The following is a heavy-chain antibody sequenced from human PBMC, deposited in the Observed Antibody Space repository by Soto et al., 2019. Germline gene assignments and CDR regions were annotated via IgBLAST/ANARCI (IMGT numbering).Heavy chain of an antibody. CDR3: ARLRRHLGDFRSFDY. J-gene: IGHJ4*02. CDR2: IYPDDSDI. D-gene: IGHD3-10*01. Sequence: VESLKISCQDSGYRFTSYCMAWVRQMAGKGLEWMGVIYPDDSDIRYSPSFQGQVTISAEPSTSTAYLQWQNLKATDTANSCCARLRRHLGDFRSFDYWDQETLLNVSS. CDR1: GYRFTSYC. V-gene: IGHV5-51*01.